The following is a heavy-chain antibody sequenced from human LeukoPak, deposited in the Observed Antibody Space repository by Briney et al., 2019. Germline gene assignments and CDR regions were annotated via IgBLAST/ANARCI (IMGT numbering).Heavy chain of an antibody. CDR3: AKGGIVVVEAARPNDY. V-gene: IGHV3-23*01. CDR2: ITGGGART. Sequence: GGSLRLSCATSGFTFTNYWMTWVRQAPGKGLEWVSAITGGGARTYYAGSVKGRFTISRDNSKSTLHLQMNSLRAEDTAVYYCAKGGIVVVEAARPNDYWGQGTLVIVSS. CDR1: GFTFTNYW. D-gene: IGHD2-15*01. J-gene: IGHJ4*02.